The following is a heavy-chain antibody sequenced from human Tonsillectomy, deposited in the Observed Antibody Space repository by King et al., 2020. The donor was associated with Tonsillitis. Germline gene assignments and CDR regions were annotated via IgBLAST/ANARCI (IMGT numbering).Heavy chain of an antibody. CDR1: GFIFSDYF. CDR2: ISSSGSYT. Sequence: VQLVQSGGGLVKPGGSLRLSCAASGFIFSDYFMTWIRQAPGKGLEWVSYISSSGSYTNSADSVKGRFTISRDNAKNSLYLQMNSMRAEDTAVYYCARLVYYGPSGYYAGDAFDIWGQGTMVTVSS. CDR3: ARLVYYGPSGYYAGDAFDI. V-gene: IGHV3-11*06. D-gene: IGHD3-22*01. J-gene: IGHJ3*02.